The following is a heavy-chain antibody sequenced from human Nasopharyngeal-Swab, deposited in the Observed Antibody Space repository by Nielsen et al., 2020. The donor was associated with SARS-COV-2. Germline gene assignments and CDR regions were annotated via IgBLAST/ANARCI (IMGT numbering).Heavy chain of an antibody. D-gene: IGHD6-13*01. CDR2: ISGSGRTT. V-gene: IGHV3-23*01. J-gene: IGHJ4*02. Sequence: GESLKISCAASGFTISSYAMSWVRQAPGKGLEWVSTISGSGRTTYYADSVKGRFTISRDISKNTLYLQMNSLRAEDTAVYYCAKGRTDSSSWGQGTLVTVFS. CDR3: AKGRTDSSS. CDR1: GFTISSYA.